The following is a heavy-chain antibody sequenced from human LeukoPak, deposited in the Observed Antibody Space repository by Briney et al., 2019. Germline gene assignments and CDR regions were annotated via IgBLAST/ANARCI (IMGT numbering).Heavy chain of an antibody. Sequence: ASVKVSCKASGYIFTDYYMHWVRQAPGQELGWMGRINPNSGGTNYAQKFQGRVTMTRDTSTSTAYMDLRSLRSDDTAVYYCARDLRYSSGWSASGMDVWGKGTTVTISS. CDR1: GYIFTDYY. J-gene: IGHJ6*03. CDR2: INPNSGGT. D-gene: IGHD6-19*01. V-gene: IGHV1/OR15-1*04. CDR3: ARDLRYSSGWSASGMDV.